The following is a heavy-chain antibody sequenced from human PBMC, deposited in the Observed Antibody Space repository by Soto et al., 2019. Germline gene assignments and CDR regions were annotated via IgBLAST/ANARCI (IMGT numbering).Heavy chain of an antibody. Sequence: PGGSLRLSCEASGFTFSRVSMNWVRQVPGKGLEWVASISSGSSDTWYADSVKGRFIISRDNAQNLLYLQMNSLRTEDTAVYYCVRRSTVSYYAVDVWGQGTTVTVSS. J-gene: IGHJ6*02. CDR2: ISSGSSDT. CDR1: GFTFSRVS. V-gene: IGHV3-21*06. CDR3: VRRSTVSYYAVDV. D-gene: IGHD4-17*01.